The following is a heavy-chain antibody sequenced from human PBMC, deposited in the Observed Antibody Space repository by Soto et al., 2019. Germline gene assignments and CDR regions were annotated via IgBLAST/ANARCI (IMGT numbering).Heavy chain of an antibody. CDR3: AKGRYYYDSSGYPSPDY. CDR2: ISYDGSNK. V-gene: IGHV3-30*18. J-gene: IGHJ4*02. D-gene: IGHD3-22*01. CDR1: GFTFSSYG. Sequence: GGSLRLSCAASGFTFSSYGMHWVRQAPGKGLEWVAVISYDGSNKYYADSVKGRFTISRDNSKNTLYLQMNSLRAEDTAVYYCAKGRYYYDSSGYPSPDYWGQGTLVTVSS.